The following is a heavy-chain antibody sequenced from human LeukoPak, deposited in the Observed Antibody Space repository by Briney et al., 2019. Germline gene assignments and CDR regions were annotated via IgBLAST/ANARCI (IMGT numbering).Heavy chain of an antibody. D-gene: IGHD2-15*01. V-gene: IGHV3-48*01. CDR1: GFTFSSYS. CDR2: ISSSSSTI. CDR3: ARDYQSRYDGYCSGGSCYPMRY. Sequence: PGGSLRLSCAASGFTFSSYSMNWVRQAPGKGLEWVSYISSSSSTIYYADSVKGRFTISRDNAKNSLYLQMNSLRAKDTAVYYCARDYQSRYDGYCSGGSCYPMRYWGQGTLVTVSS. J-gene: IGHJ4*02.